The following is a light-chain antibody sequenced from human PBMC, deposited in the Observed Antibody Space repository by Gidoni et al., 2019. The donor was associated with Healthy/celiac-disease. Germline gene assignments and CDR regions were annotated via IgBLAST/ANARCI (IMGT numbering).Light chain of an antibody. CDR2: AAS. CDR3: QQSYSTPA. CDR1: QSISSY. V-gene: IGKV1-39*01. Sequence: DIQMTQSPSSLSASVVDRVTITCRASQSISSYLNWYQQKPGKAPKLLIYAASSLQSGVPSRFSGSGSGTDFTLTISSLQPEDFATYYCQQSYSTPAVGQGTRLEIK. J-gene: IGKJ5*01.